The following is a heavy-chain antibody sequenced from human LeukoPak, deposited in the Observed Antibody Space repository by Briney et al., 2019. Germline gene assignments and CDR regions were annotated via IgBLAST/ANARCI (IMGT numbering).Heavy chain of an antibody. V-gene: IGHV3-23*01. CDR2: ISGSGGST. J-gene: IGHJ6*03. CDR3: ATHYYYSYYMDV. CDR1: GFTFSSYG. Sequence: PGGSLRLSCAASGFTFSSYGMSWVRQAPGKGLEWVSAISGSGGSTYYADSVKGRFTISRDNSKNTLYLQMNSLRAEDTAVYYCATHYYYSYYMDVWGKGTTVTISS.